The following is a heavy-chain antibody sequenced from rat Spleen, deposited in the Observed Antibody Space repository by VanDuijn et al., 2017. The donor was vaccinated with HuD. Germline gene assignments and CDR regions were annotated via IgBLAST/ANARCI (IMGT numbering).Heavy chain of an antibody. Sequence: EVQLVESGGGLVQPGRSLKLSCAASGFSFSDHYMAWVRQAPTKGLEWVASISPSGGSTYYRDSVKGRFTIARDNAENTVYLQMNSLRSEDTATYYCARPGTGSWFAYWGQGTLVTVSS. CDR1: GFSFSDHY. V-gene: IGHV5-25*01. CDR3: ARPGTGSWFAY. CDR2: ISPSGGST. D-gene: IGHD5-1*01. J-gene: IGHJ3*01.